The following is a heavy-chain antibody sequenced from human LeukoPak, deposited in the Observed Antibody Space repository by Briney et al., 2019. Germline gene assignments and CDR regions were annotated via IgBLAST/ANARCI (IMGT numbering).Heavy chain of an antibody. V-gene: IGHV4-31*03. CDR1: GGSISSGGYY. Sequence: SETLSLTCTVSGGSISSGGYYWSWIRQHPGKGLEWIGYIYYSGSTYYNPSLKSRVTISVDTSKNQFSLKLSSVTAADTAVYYCARDRVGYGGNYYFDYWGQGTLVTVSS. CDR3: ARDRVGYGGNYYFDY. J-gene: IGHJ4*02. D-gene: IGHD4-23*01. CDR2: IYYSGST.